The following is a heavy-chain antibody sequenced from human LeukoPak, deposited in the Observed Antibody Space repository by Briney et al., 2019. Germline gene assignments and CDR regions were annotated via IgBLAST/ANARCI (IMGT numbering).Heavy chain of an antibody. V-gene: IGHV3-21*01. CDR1: GFTFSSYS. J-gene: IGHJ1*01. Sequence: GGSLRLSCAASGFTFSSYSMNWVRQAPGKGLEWVSSISSSSSYIYYADSVKGRFTISRDNAKNSLYLQMTSLRAEDTAVYYCARDARFLEWLSSAEYFQHWGQGTLVAVSS. D-gene: IGHD3-3*01. CDR2: ISSSSSYI. CDR3: ARDARFLEWLSSAEYFQH.